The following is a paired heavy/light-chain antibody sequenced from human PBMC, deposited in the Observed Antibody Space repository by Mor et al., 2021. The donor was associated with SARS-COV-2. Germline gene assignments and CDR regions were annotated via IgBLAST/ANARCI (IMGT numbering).Heavy chain of an antibody. Sequence: EVQLVESGGGLIQPGGSLRLSCAASGFTVSSNYMSWVRQAPGKGLEWVSVIYSGGSTYYADSVKGRFTISRDNSKNTLYLQMNSLRAEDTAVYYCARVQPSYYDFWSGYSKHWYFDLWGRGTLVTVSS. CDR2: IYSGGST. D-gene: IGHD3-3*01. J-gene: IGHJ2*01. V-gene: IGHV3-53*01. CDR1: GFTVSSNY. CDR3: ARVQPSYYDFWSGYSKHWYFDL.
Light chain of an antibody. Sequence: EIVMTQSPATLSVSPGERATLSCRASQSVSSNLAWYQQKPGQAPRLLIYGASTRATGIPARFSGSGSGTEFTLTISSLQSEDFAVYYCQQYNNWPLGTFGPGTKVDIK. CDR1: QSVSSN. J-gene: IGKJ3*01. V-gene: IGKV3-15*01. CDR3: QQYNNWPLGT. CDR2: GAS.